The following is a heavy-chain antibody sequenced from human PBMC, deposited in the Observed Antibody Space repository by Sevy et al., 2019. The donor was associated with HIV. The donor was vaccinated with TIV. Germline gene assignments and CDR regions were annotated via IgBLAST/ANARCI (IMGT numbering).Heavy chain of an antibody. J-gene: IGHJ4*02. D-gene: IGHD6-6*01. CDR2: INPNSGGT. V-gene: IGHV1-2*02. Sequence: ASVKVSCKASGYTFTGYYMHWVRQAPGQGLEWMGWINPNSGGTNYAQKFQGRVTMTRDTSISTAYMELSRLRSDDTAVYYCARVNPKAYSSSSLDYWGQGTLVTVSS. CDR3: ARVNPKAYSSSSLDY. CDR1: GYTFTGYY.